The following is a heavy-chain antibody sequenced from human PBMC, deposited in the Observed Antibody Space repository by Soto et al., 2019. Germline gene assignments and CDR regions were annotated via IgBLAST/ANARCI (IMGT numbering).Heavy chain of an antibody. CDR2: INPSGGST. D-gene: IGHD6-6*01. CDR3: AREILGQQLVHNQNWFDP. V-gene: IGHV1-46*03. J-gene: IGHJ5*02. CDR1: GYTFTSYY. Sequence: ASVKVSCKASGYTFTSYYMHWVRQAPGQGLEWMGIINPSGGSTSYAQKFQGRVTMTRDTSTSTVYMELSSLRSEDTAVYYCAREILGQQLVHNQNWFDPWGQGTLVTVSS.